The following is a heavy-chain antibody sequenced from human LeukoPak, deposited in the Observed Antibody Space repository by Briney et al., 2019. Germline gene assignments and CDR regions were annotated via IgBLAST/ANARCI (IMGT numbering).Heavy chain of an antibody. D-gene: IGHD4-11*01. Sequence: GGSLRLSCAASGFTFSSYWMSWVRQAPGKGLEWVANIKQDGSEKYYVDSVKGRFTISRDNAKNSLYLQMNSLRAEDTVVYYCARDDYSNYVPTYFDYWGQGTLVTVSS. CDR1: GFTFSSYW. V-gene: IGHV3-7*03. CDR2: IKQDGSEK. CDR3: ARDDYSNYVPTYFDY. J-gene: IGHJ4*02.